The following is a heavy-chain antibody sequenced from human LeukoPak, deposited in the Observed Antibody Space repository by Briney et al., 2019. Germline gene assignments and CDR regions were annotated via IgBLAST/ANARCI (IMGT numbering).Heavy chain of an antibody. Sequence: GGSLRLSCAASGFTFSSYGMHWVRQATGKGLEWVAAIGTAHHTYCPGSVMGGFPIYRENAKNPLYLQMNSLRAGDTAVYYCARKDGYNGMDVWGQGTTVTVSS. CDR2: IGTAHHT. V-gene: IGHV3-13*01. D-gene: IGHD5-24*01. CDR1: GFTFSSYG. CDR3: ARKDGYNGMDV. J-gene: IGHJ6*02.